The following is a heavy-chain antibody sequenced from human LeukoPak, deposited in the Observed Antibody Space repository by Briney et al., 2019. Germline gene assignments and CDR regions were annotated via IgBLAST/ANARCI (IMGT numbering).Heavy chain of an antibody. Sequence: SETLSLICTVSGGSISSYYGSWIRQPPGKGLEWIGYIYYSGSTNYNPSLKSRATISVDTSKNQFSLKLSSVTAADTAVYYCAREARDYFDYWGQGTLVTVSS. CDR1: GGSISSYY. J-gene: IGHJ4*02. V-gene: IGHV4-59*01. CDR3: AREARDYFDY. D-gene: IGHD3-10*01. CDR2: IYYSGST.